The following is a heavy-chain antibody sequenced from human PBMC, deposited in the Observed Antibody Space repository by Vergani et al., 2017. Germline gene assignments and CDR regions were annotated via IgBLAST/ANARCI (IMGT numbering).Heavy chain of an antibody. CDR1: GFTFSSYW. D-gene: IGHD1-26*01. J-gene: IGHJ4*02. CDR3: ARDLGEWELRGLRY. V-gene: IGHV3-7*01. Sequence: EVQLVESGGGLVQPGGSLRLSCAASGFTFSSYWMSWVRQAPGKGLEWVANIKQDGSEKYYVDSVKGRFTISRDNAKNSLYLQMNSLRAEDTAVYYCARDLGEWELRGLRYWGQGTLVTVSS. CDR2: IKQDGSEK.